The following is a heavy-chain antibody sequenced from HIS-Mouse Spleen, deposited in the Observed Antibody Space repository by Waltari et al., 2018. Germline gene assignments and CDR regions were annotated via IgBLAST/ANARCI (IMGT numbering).Heavy chain of an antibody. D-gene: IGHD6-13*01. CDR1: GGSISSSRYY. CDR2: IYYSGST. J-gene: IGHJ2*01. V-gene: IGHV4-39*07. CDR3: AREIPYSSSWYDWYFDL. Sequence: QLQLQESGPGLVKPSETLSLPCTVSGGSISSSRYYWGWIRQPPGKGLVWIGSIYYSGSTYYNPSLKSRVTISVDTSKNQFSLKLSSVTAADTAVYYCAREIPYSSSWYDWYFDLWGRGTLVTVSS.